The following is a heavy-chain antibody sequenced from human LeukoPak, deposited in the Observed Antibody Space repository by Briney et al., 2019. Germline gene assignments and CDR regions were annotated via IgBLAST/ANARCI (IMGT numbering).Heavy chain of an antibody. D-gene: IGHD3-22*01. CDR1: GGSISSYY. Sequence: SETLSLTCTVSGGSISSYYWSWIRQPPGKGLEWIGYIYYSGSTNYNPSLKSRVTISVDTSKNQFSLKLSSVTAADTAVYYCARELKYYYDSSGYYSYYYYYMDVWGRGTTVTVSS. CDR2: IYYSGST. CDR3: ARELKYYYDSSGYYSYYYYYMDV. J-gene: IGHJ6*03. V-gene: IGHV4-59*01.